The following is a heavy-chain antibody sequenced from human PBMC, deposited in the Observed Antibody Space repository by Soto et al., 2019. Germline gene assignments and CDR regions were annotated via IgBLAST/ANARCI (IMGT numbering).Heavy chain of an antibody. CDR1: GFTFSSYA. CDR3: AKDVTSTAPRPFGFDI. Sequence: GGSLRLSCAASGFTFSSYAMSWVRQAPGKGLEWVSAISGSGGSTYYADSVKGRFTISRDNSKNTLYLQMNSLRAEDTAVYYCAKDVTSTAPRPFGFDIWGQGTMVTVSS. CDR2: ISGSGGST. J-gene: IGHJ3*02. V-gene: IGHV3-23*01. D-gene: IGHD2-21*02.